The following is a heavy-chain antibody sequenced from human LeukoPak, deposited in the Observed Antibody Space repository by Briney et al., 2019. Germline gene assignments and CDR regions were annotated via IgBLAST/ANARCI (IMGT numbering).Heavy chain of an antibody. J-gene: IGHJ5*02. D-gene: IGHD3-10*01. CDR1: GYTFTSYD. CDR3: ARGHYYGSGSQTGGFDP. CDR2: MNPNSGNT. Sequence: ASVKVSCKASGYTFTSYDINWVRQATGQGLEWMGWMNPNSGNTGYAQKFQGRVTITADESTSTAYMELSSPRSEDTAVYYCARGHYYGSGSQTGGFDPWGQGTLVTVSS. V-gene: IGHV1-8*03.